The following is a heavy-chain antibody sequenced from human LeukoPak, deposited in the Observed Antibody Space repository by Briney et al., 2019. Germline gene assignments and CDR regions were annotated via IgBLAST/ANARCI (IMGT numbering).Heavy chain of an antibody. Sequence: SETLSLTCTVSGGSISSYYWSWIRQPAGKAPEWIGRIYSSGIINYNPSLRSRVTMSLDNSKNQLSLKLSYVTAADTAVYYCARDTGKSGYPDYWGQGTLVTVSS. V-gene: IGHV4-4*07. J-gene: IGHJ4*02. CDR1: GGSISSYY. CDR2: IYSSGII. CDR3: ARDTGKSGYPDY. D-gene: IGHD3-3*01.